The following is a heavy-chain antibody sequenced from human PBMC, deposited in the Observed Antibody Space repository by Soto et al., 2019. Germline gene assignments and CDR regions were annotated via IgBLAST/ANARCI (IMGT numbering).Heavy chain of an antibody. V-gene: IGHV1-18*04. CDR1: GYTFTSYG. J-gene: IGHJ6*02. CDR2: ISAYNGNT. CDR3: ARDGCSSTSCLKGTPYYGMDV. D-gene: IGHD2-2*01. Sequence: ASVKVSCKASGYTFTSYGISWVRQAPGQGLEWMGWISAYNGNTNYAQKLQGRVTMTTDTSTSTAYMELRSLRSDHTAVYYCARDGCSSTSCLKGTPYYGMDVWGQGTTVTVSS.